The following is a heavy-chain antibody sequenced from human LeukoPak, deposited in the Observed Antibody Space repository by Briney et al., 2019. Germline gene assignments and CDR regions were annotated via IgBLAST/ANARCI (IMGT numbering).Heavy chain of an antibody. CDR1: GGSFSGYY. V-gene: IGHV4-34*01. J-gene: IGHJ5*02. CDR3: ARGLGIQLWLSWFDP. CDR2: TNHSGST. Sequence: SETLSLTCAVYGGSFSGYYWSWIRQPPGKGLEWIGETNHSGSTNYNPSLKSRVTISVDTSKNQFSLKLSSVTAADTAVYYCARGLGIQLWLSWFDPWGQGTLVTVSS. D-gene: IGHD5-18*01.